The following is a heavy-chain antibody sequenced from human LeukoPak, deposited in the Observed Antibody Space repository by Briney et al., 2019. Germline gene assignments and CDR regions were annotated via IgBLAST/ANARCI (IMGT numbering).Heavy chain of an antibody. Sequence: GGSLRLSCAASGFTFNSYGMHWVRQAPGRGLEWVAFTRYDGSYEYYADSVKGRFTISRDNSKTTLYLQMNSLRSEDTAVYYCAKDGGLHLYYYYNYMDIWGKGTTVTVYS. CDR1: GFTFNSYG. J-gene: IGHJ6*03. D-gene: IGHD5-24*01. CDR2: TRYDGSYE. CDR3: AKDGGLHLYYYYNYMDI. V-gene: IGHV3-30*02.